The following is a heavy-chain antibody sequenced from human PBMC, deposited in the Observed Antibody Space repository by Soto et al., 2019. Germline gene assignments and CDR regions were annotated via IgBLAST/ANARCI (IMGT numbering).Heavy chain of an antibody. V-gene: IGHV1-69*13. J-gene: IGHJ5*02. D-gene: IGHD5-12*01. CDR3: ARDGGYDYAFWFDP. CDR2: IIPIFGTA. CDR1: GGTFSSYA. Sequence: SVKVSCKASGGTFSSYAISWVRQAPGQGLEWMGGIIPIFGTANYAQKFQGRVTITADESTSTAYMELSSLRSEDTAVYYCARDGGYDYAFWFDPWGQGTLVTVSS.